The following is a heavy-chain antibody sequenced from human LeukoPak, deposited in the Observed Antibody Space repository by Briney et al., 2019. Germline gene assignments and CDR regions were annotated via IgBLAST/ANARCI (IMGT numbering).Heavy chain of an antibody. CDR1: GGTFSSYA. CDR3: ATVWGPQHPFDY. D-gene: IGHD3-16*01. J-gene: IGHJ4*02. V-gene: IGHV1-69*13. CDR2: IIPIFGTA. Sequence: GASVKVSCKASGGTFSSYAISWVRQAPGQGLEWMGGIIPIFGTANYAQKFQGRVTITADESTSTAYMELSSLRSEDTAVYYCATVWGPQHPFDYWGQGTLVTVSS.